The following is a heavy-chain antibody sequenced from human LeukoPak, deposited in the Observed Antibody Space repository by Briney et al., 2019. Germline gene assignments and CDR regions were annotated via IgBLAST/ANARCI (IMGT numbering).Heavy chain of an antibody. CDR2: MNPNSGNT. CDR3: ARYYGDYHEFVYYYYGMDV. V-gene: IGHV1-8*01. CDR1: GYTFTSYD. Sequence: GASVKVSCKASGYTFTSYDINWVRQATGQGLEWMGWMNPNSGNTGYAQKFQGRVTMTRNTSISTAYMELSSLRSEDTAVYYCARYYGDYHEFVYYYYGMDVWGQGTTVTVSS. D-gene: IGHD4-17*01. J-gene: IGHJ6*02.